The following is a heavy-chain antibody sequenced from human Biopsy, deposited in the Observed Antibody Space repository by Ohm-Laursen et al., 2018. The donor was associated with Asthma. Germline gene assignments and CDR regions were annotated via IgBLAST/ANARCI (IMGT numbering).Heavy chain of an antibody. CDR1: GGTFNTYV. J-gene: IGHJ4*02. V-gene: IGHV1-69*01. CDR2: INSVFGTT. CDR3: ARKAGSCISRTCYSLDF. Sequence: PSVKLSCKSLGGTFNTYVIGWVRQAPGQGLEWLGGINSVFGTTTYPQKFPDRVTITADDSTSTVYMELSSLRSEDTAVYYCARKAGSCISRTCYSLDFWGQGTLVTVSS. D-gene: IGHD2-2*01.